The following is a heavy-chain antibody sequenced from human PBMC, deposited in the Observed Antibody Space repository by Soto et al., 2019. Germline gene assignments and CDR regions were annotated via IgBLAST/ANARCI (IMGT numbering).Heavy chain of an antibody. Sequence: SETLSLTCTVSGGSIGGYYWGWIRQPPGKGLEWIGYIYYSGSSKYNPSLKSRVAMSADTTKNQLSLRSEDTAVYYCASYSYGTADYWGQGTLVTVSS. CDR3: ASYSYGTADY. CDR2: IYYSGSS. V-gene: IGHV4-59*01. CDR1: GGSIGGYY. D-gene: IGHD5-18*01. J-gene: IGHJ4*02.